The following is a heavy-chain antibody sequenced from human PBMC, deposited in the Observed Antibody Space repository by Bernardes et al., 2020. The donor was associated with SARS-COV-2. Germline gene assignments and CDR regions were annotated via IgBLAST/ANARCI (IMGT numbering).Heavy chain of an antibody. D-gene: IGHD3-10*01. CDR2: IDSDGRSP. V-gene: IGHV3-74*01. J-gene: IGHJ1*01. CDR1: GFTFSRYW. CDR3: TREHSDISASYSGSGDFQR. Sequence: GGSLSLSCAASGFTFSRYWMHWVRQAPGKGLVWVSRIDSDGRSPSYADAVKGRFTMSRDNAKNTLYLQMNSLTAEDTAVYYCTREHSDISASYSGSGDFQRWGQGTLVTVSS.